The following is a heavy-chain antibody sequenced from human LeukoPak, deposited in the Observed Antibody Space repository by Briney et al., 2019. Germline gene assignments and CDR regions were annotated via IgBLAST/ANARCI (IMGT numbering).Heavy chain of an antibody. D-gene: IGHD1-26*01. CDR3: TRDSGTYNWFDP. J-gene: IGHJ5*01. CDR1: GGSISGYY. CDR2: MDKETNLYAT. V-gene: IGHV3-73*01. Sequence: ETLSLTCTVSGGSISGYYWSWIRQPAGKGLEWIGHMDKETNLYATALAASVKGRFTVSSDDPKNTAYLHMNSLKTEDTALYYCTRDSGTYNWFDPWGQGTLVTVSS.